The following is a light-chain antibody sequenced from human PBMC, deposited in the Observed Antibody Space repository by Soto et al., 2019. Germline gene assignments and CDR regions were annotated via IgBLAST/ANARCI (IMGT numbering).Light chain of an antibody. CDR2: EVS. V-gene: IGLV2-8*01. J-gene: IGLJ2*01. CDR3: SSYAGSNNFVV. Sequence: QSALTQPPSASGSPGQSVTFSCTGTSSDVGGYNYVSWYQQHPGKAPKLMIYEVSKRPTGVPDRFSGSKSGKTASLTVSGLQAEDEADYYCSSYAGSNNFVVFGGGTQLTVL. CDR1: SSDVGGYNY.